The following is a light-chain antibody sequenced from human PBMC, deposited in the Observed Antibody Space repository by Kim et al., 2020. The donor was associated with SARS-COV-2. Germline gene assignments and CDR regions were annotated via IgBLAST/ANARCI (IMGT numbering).Light chain of an antibody. CDR1: NNDVGGYNY. CDR2: DVT. J-gene: IGLJ3*02. V-gene: IGLV2-11*03. Sequence: GQSVTISRTGTNNDVGGYNYVSWYQQHPDKVPNLLIYDVTTRHSGVPDRFSGSESGNTASLTISGLQAEDESDYNCCSYTGRYSSVFGGGTQLTVL. CDR3: CSYTGRYSSV.